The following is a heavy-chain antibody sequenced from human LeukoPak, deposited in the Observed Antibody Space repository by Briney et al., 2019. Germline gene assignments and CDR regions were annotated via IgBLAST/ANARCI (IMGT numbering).Heavy chain of an antibody. CDR2: INDSGNT. Sequence: SETLSFTCTVSGVPISSYYWSWIRQPPRKGLEWIGYINDSGNTNYIPSLQSRVTMSVDTSKNQCSLKLSSVTAADTGIYYCARTHYADYIDYWGQGTLVTVSS. V-gene: IGHV4-59*01. D-gene: IGHD4-17*01. CDR3: ARTHYADYIDY. CDR1: GVPISSYY. J-gene: IGHJ4*02.